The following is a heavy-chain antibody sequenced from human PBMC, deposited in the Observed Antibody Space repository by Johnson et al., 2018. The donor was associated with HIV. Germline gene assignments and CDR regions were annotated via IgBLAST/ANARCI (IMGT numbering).Heavy chain of an antibody. CDR3: ARKQWLEIPSDAFDV. CDR1: GFTVSSNY. V-gene: IGHV3-66*01. Sequence: VQLVESGGDLVQPGGSLRLSCAASGFTVSSNYMSWVRQAPGKGLEWVSVIYSDGSDTAYADSVKGRFTISRDNAKKTLYLQMNSLRAEDTAVYYCARKQWLEIPSDAFDVWGQGTMVTVSS. CDR2: IYSDGSDT. D-gene: IGHD6-19*01. J-gene: IGHJ3*01.